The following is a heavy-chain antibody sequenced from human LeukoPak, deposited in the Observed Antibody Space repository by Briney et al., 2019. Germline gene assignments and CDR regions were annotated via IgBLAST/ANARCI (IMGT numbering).Heavy chain of an antibody. J-gene: IGHJ5*02. V-gene: IGHV4-28*03. CDR2: IYSGGNT. D-gene: IGHD3-10*01. CDR1: GYSISSGDW. Sequence: SETLSLTCAVSGYSISSGDWWGWIRQPPGKGLEWIGYIYSGGNTHYNPSLKSRVTISVDTSKNQFSLKLSSVTAADTAVYYCARDATYYYGSGPSWFDPWGQGTLVTVSS. CDR3: ARDATYYYGSGPSWFDP.